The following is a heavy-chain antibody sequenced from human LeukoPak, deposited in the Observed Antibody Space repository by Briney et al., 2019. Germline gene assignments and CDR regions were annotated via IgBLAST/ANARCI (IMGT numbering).Heavy chain of an antibody. J-gene: IGHJ5*02. CDR1: GYTFTGYY. Sequence: GASVKVSCKASGYTFTGYYMHWVRQAPGQGPEWMGWINPNSGGTNYAQKFQGRVTMTRDTSISTAYMELSRLRSDDTAVYYCARDRGLALRYFDWTNWFDPWGQGTLVTVSS. V-gene: IGHV1-2*02. CDR2: INPNSGGT. CDR3: ARDRGLALRYFDWTNWFDP. D-gene: IGHD3-9*01.